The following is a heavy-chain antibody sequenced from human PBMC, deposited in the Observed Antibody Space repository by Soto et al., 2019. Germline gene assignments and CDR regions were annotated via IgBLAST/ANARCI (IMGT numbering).Heavy chain of an antibody. CDR1: GYTFTSYD. CDR2: MNPNSGNT. CDR3: AGGAEGYTTPPYYYYYYMDV. V-gene: IGHV1-8*01. Sequence: QVQLVQSGAEVKKPGASVKVSCKASGYTFTSYDINWVRQATGQGLEWMGWMNPNSGNTGYAQKFQGRVIMTRNTSISTAYMELSSLRSEDTAVYYCAGGAEGYTTPPYYYYYYMDVWGKGTTVTVSS. J-gene: IGHJ6*03. D-gene: IGHD5-18*01.